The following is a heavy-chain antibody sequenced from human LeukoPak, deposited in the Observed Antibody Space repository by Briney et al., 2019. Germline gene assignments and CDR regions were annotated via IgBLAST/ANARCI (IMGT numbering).Heavy chain of an antibody. CDR1: GYTFTSYD. CDR3: ARGLYCSSTSCLDP. D-gene: IGHD2-2*01. J-gene: IGHJ5*02. CDR2: MNPNSGNT. Sequence: ASVKVFCKASGYTFTSYDIKWVRQATGQGLEWMGWMNPNSGNTGYAQKFQGRVTMTRNTSISTAYMELSSLRSEDTAVYYCARGLYCSSTSCLDPWGQGTLVTVSS. V-gene: IGHV1-8*01.